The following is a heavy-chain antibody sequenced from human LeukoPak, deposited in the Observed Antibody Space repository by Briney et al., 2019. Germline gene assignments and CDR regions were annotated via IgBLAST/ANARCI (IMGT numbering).Heavy chain of an antibody. D-gene: IGHD3-3*01. Sequence: SETLSLTCAVSGGSISSSIHYWAWIRQPPGKGLEWIGSMYYSGSTYYNPSLKSRVTISVDTSKNQFSLKLSSVTAADTAVYYCASSIFGVVITVYFDYWGQGTLVTVSS. J-gene: IGHJ4*02. CDR2: MYYSGST. CDR3: ASSIFGVVITVYFDY. CDR1: GGSISSSIHY. V-gene: IGHV4-39*07.